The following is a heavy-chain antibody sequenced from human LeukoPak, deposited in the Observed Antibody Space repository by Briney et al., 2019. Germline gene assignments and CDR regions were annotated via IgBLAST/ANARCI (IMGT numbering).Heavy chain of an antibody. Sequence: PGGSLRLSCEASGFSFSSYVLHWVRQAPGKGLEWVAVISHDGSHEYYADSVKGRFSISRDNSKNTLYLQMNSLRAEDTAVYYCARDRVGAAEFDYWGQGTLVIVSS. J-gene: IGHJ4*02. D-gene: IGHD6-13*01. CDR3: ARDRVGAAEFDY. CDR2: ISHDGSHE. CDR1: GFSFSSYV. V-gene: IGHV3-30-3*01.